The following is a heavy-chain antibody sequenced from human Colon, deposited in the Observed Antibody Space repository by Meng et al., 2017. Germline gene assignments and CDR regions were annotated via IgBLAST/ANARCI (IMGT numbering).Heavy chain of an antibody. D-gene: IGHD1-26*01. Sequence: LRVSAHGRVMRVGPLSLTCAVSVVSLRSTNWWSGIRRPAGKVLEWIGEISQSGSSNYNPSLKSRVTMSLDKSKTHFFLNLSSVSAADTAVYYCAREDGSIGFTPAGQWGQGTLVTVPQ. CDR2: ISQSGSS. CDR3: AREDGSIGFTPAGQ. CDR1: VVSLRSTNW. V-gene: IGHV4-4*02. J-gene: IGHJ1*01.